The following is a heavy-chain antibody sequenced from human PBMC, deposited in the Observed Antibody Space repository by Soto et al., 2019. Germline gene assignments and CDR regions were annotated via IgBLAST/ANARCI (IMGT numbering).Heavy chain of an antibody. Sequence: EVQLVESGGGLVKPGGSLRLSCAASGFTFSNAWMNWVRQAPGKGLEWVGRIKSKTDGGTTDYAAPVKGRFTISRDDSKNTLYLQMNSLKTEDTAVYYCTTDPPLLYYDFWTNWFDPWGQGTLVTVSS. D-gene: IGHD3-3*01. V-gene: IGHV3-15*07. CDR2: IKSKTDGGTT. CDR3: TTDPPLLYYDFWTNWFDP. CDR1: GFTFSNAW. J-gene: IGHJ5*02.